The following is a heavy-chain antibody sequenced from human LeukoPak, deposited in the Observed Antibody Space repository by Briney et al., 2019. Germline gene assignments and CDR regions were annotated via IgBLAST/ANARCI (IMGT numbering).Heavy chain of an antibody. CDR3: AKVHGGYCSGGSCGYFDY. CDR2: ISGSGGST. CDR1: GFTFSSYA. J-gene: IGHJ4*02. Sequence: GGSLRLSCAASGFTFSSYAMSWVRQAPGKGLEWVSAISGSGGSTYYADSVKGRFTISRDNSKNTLYLQMNSLRAEDTAVYYCAKVHGGYCSGGSCGYFDYWGQGTLVTVSS. V-gene: IGHV3-23*01. D-gene: IGHD2-15*01.